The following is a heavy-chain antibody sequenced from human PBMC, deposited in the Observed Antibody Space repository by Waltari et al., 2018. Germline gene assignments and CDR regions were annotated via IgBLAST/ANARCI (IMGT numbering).Heavy chain of an antibody. CDR1: GGSISSYY. J-gene: IGHJ4*02. Sequence: QVQLQESGPGLVKPSETLSLTCTVSGGSISSYYWSWIRQPAGKGLEWIGRIYTSGSTNYNPSLKSRVTMSVDTSKNQFSLKLSSVTAADTAVYYCAREEASYCSGGSCYSRSRKGPDYWGQGTLVTVSS. CDR2: IYTSGST. CDR3: AREEASYCSGGSCYSRSRKGPDY. D-gene: IGHD2-15*01. V-gene: IGHV4-4*07.